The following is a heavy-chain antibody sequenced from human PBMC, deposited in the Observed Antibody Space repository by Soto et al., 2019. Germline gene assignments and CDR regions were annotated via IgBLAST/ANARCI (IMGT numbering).Heavy chain of an antibody. J-gene: IGHJ3*02. D-gene: IGHD3-9*01. CDR1: GYTFTSYY. CDR3: ARLGVLRYFDWLQSDAFDI. Sequence: ASVKVSCKASGYTFTSYYMHWVRQAPGQGLEWMGIINPSGGSTSYAQKFQGRVTMTRDTSTSTVYMELSSLRSEDTAVYYCARLGVLRYFDWLQSDAFDIWGQGTMVTGSS. V-gene: IGHV1-46*03. CDR2: INPSGGST.